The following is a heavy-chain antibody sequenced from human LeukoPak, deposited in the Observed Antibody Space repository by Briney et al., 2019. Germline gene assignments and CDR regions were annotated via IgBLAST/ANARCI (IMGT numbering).Heavy chain of an antibody. Sequence: SETLSLTCTVSGGSISSGAYYRSWIRQHPGKGLEWIGYAHNSGSTYYNPSLKSRISISVDTSKNQFSPKLSSVTAADTAVYYCARDRYDSYPMDVWGQGTTVTVSS. D-gene: IGHD3-3*01. CDR3: ARDRYDSYPMDV. J-gene: IGHJ6*02. CDR2: AHNSGST. V-gene: IGHV4-31*03. CDR1: GGSISSGAYY.